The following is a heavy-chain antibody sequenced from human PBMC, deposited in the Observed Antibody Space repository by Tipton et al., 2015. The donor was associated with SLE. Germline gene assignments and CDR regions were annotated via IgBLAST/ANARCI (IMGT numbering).Heavy chain of an antibody. D-gene: IGHD6-19*01. J-gene: IGHJ4*02. CDR3: AKTGAVAGTLWFYDY. V-gene: IGHV3-30*02. CDR2: TWYDDENNK. CDR1: GFTFSYHG. Sequence: SLRLSCAASGFTFSYHGMHWVRQAPGKGLEWVATTWYDDENNKYYSDSVKGRFTISRDNSKNTLYLQMNSLRPEDTAVYYCAKTGAVAGTLWFYDYWGQGTLVTVSS.